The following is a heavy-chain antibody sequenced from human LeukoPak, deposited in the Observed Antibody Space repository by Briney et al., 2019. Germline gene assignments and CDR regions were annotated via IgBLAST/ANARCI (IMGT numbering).Heavy chain of an antibody. CDR2: IYGHGTT. V-gene: IGHV3-66*03. D-gene: IGHD3-10*01. CDR1: GFTVSNDY. Sequence: GGSLRLSCAASGFTVSNDYMAWVRQAPGRGLEWVSLIYGHGTTFYTDSVKGRFTISRDNFKNTLYLQMSSLRPEDTALYYCARDRAGAQSWVALDPWGQGTLVTVSS. CDR3: ARDRAGAQSWVALDP. J-gene: IGHJ5*02.